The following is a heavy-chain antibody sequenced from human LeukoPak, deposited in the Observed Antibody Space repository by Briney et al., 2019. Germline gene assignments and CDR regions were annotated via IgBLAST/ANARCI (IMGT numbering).Heavy chain of an antibody. D-gene: IGHD3-3*01. CDR2: ISYDGSNK. Sequence: PGGSLRLSCAASGFTFSSYAMHWVRQAPGKGLEWVAVISYDGSNKYYADSAKGRFTISRDNSKNTLYLQMNSLRAEDTAVYYCARDLLEWFSNYYYYGMDVWGQGTTVTVSS. CDR1: GFTFSSYA. CDR3: ARDLLEWFSNYYYYGMDV. V-gene: IGHV3-30*04. J-gene: IGHJ6*02.